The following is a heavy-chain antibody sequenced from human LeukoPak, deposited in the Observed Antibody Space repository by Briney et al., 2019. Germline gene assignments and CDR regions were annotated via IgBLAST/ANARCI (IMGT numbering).Heavy chain of an antibody. V-gene: IGHV3-11*06. D-gene: IGHD6-19*01. Sequence: GESLRLSCAASGFTFSDYYMSWIRQAPGKGLEWVSYISSSSSHTNYADSVKGRFTISRDNAKNSLYLQMNSLRAEDTAVYYCASGSGHLAPWGQGTLVTVSS. CDR3: ASGSGHLAP. CDR1: GFTFSDYY. J-gene: IGHJ5*02. CDR2: ISSSSSHT.